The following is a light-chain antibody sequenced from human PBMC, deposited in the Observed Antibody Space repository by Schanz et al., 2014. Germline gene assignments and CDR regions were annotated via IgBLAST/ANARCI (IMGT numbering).Light chain of an antibody. V-gene: IGKV4-1*01. Sequence: DIVMTQSPDSLAVSLGDRVTINCKSSQSVLYSSNNKNYLAWYQQKSGQPPKLLIYWASTRESGVPDRFSGSGSGTDFTLIISSLQAEDVAVYYCQQYYSTALTFGGGTKVEIK. CDR3: QQYYSTALT. CDR1: QSVLYSSNNKNY. CDR2: WAS. J-gene: IGKJ4*01.